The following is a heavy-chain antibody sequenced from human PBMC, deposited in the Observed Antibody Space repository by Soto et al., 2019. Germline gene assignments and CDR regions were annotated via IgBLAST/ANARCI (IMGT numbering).Heavy chain of an antibody. CDR3: APLGGLEQWLSGLDH. CDR2: IYWHDDK. D-gene: IGHD6-19*01. V-gene: IGHV2-5*01. J-gene: IGHJ4*02. CDR1: GFSLTTTGVG. Sequence: QITLKESGPSLVKPTQTLTLTCTVSGFSLTTTGVGVVWIRQPPGKALEWLVPIYWHDDKHYSPSLTSRLTVTKDTTKNQVVLTLTNVDPADTGTYVCAPLGGLEQWLSGLDHWGQGALVTVSS.